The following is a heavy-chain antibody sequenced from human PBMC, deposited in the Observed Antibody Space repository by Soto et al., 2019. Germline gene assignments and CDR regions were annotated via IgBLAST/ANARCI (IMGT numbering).Heavy chain of an antibody. CDR3: ARSPQGGIVGADYYYYGMDV. J-gene: IGHJ6*02. V-gene: IGHV1-2*04. Sequence: ASVKVSCKASGYTFTGYYMHWVRQAPGQGLEWMGWINPNSGGTNYAQKFQGWVTMTRDTSISTAYMGLSRLRSDDTAVYYCARSPQGGIVGADYYYYGMDVWGQGTTVTVSS. D-gene: IGHD1-26*01. CDR1: GYTFTGYY. CDR2: INPNSGGT.